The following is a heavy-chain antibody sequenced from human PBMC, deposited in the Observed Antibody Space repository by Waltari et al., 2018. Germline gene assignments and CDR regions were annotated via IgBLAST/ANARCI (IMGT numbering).Heavy chain of an antibody. V-gene: IGHV4-34*01. CDR3: ARYSNSGWLDV. D-gene: IGHD4-4*01. CDR2: INHSGST. Sequence: QVQLQQWGAGLLKPSETLSLTCAVYGGSFSGYYWSWIRQPPGKGLEWIGDINHSGSTNYNQSLKGRFTISVDTSRNQFSLKLSSVTAADTAVYYCARYSNSGWLDVWGKGTTVTVSS. J-gene: IGHJ6*04. CDR1: GGSFSGYY.